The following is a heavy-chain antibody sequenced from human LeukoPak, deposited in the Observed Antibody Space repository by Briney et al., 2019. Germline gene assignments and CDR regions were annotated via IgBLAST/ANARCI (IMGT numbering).Heavy chain of an antibody. D-gene: IGHD3-3*02. Sequence: SETLSLTCTVSGGSISSSSYYWGWIRQPPGKGLEWIGSIYYSGSTYYNPSLKSRVTISVDTSKNQFSLKLSSVTAADTAVYYCASSRPPLHFWSGYYTGDLYYFDYWGQGTLVTVSS. J-gene: IGHJ4*02. V-gene: IGHV4-39*01. CDR2: IYYSGST. CDR3: ASSRPPLHFWSGYYTGDLYYFDY. CDR1: GGSISSSSYY.